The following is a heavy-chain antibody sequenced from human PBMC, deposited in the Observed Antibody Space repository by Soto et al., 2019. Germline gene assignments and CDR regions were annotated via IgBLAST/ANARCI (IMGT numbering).Heavy chain of an antibody. D-gene: IGHD2-15*01. Sequence: PSETLSLTCSVSGVSVSSPSFYWAWVRQSPGKGLEWIGSLYYIGSAYYSPSLKSRITISADSSRNQFSLKLASVTAADTGLYFCTRQTTGGYPPQKFDHWGQGALVTVSS. V-gene: IGHV4-39*01. CDR3: TRQTTGGYPPQKFDH. CDR2: LYYIGSA. J-gene: IGHJ4*02. CDR1: GVSVSSPSFY.